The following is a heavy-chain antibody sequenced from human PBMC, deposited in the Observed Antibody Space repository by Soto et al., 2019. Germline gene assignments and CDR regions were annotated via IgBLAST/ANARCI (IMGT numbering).Heavy chain of an antibody. CDR2: ISGSGGST. V-gene: IGHV3-23*01. Sequence: GGSLRLSCAASGFTFSSYAMSWVRQAPGKGLEWVSAISGSGGSTYYADSVKGRFTISRDNSKNTLYLQMNSPGAQDTAVIFWAKRKFGYYHFDYWGQGTPVTVSS. CDR1: GFTFSSYA. D-gene: IGHD1-26*01. CDR3: AKRKFGYYHFDY. J-gene: IGHJ4*02.